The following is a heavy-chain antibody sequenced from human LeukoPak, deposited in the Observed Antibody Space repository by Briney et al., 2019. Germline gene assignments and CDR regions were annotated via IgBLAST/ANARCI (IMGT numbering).Heavy chain of an antibody. CDR1: GGSISSYY. Sequence: PSETLSLTCTVSGGSISSYYWSWIRQPPGKGLEWIGYIYHSGSTNYNPSLKSRVTISVDTSKNQFSLKLSSATAADTAVYYCARAPYYYYMDVWGKGTTVTVSS. CDR2: IYHSGST. J-gene: IGHJ6*03. V-gene: IGHV4-59*01. CDR3: ARAPYYYYMDV.